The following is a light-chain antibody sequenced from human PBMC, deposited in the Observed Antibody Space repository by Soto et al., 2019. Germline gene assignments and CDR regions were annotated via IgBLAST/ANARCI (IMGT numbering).Light chain of an antibody. CDR2: NTN. CDR1: SDSVSASHF. Sequence: QAVVTQEPSFSVSPGGTVTLTCGWSSDSVSASHFPRRYQQTPGQAPRTLIYNTNTRSSGVPDRFSGAIRGNRAALIITGAQADDEYDYYCVLYRRSVISVFGGGTQLTVL. J-gene: IGLJ2*01. V-gene: IGLV8-61*01. CDR3: VLYRRSVISV.